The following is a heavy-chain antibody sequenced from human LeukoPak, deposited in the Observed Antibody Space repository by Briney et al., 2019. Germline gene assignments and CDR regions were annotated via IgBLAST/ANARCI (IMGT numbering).Heavy chain of an antibody. CDR2: INPHSGGT. D-gene: IGHD3-3*01. CDR3: ARDPITIFGVVILPNNWFDP. CDR1: GYTYTGYY. J-gene: IGHJ5*02. V-gene: IGHV1-2*02. Sequence: ASVKVSCKASGYTYTGYYMHWVRQAPGQGLEGMGWINPHSGGTNYAQKFQGRVTMTRDTSISTAYMELSRLRSDDTAVYYCARDPITIFGVVILPNNWFDPWGQGTLVTVS.